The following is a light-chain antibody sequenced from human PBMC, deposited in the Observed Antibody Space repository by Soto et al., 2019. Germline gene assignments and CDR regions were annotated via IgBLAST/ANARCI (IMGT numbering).Light chain of an antibody. CDR1: QSVSRNY. J-gene: IGKJ5*01. CDR3: QKYVNSPIT. CDR2: DAS. V-gene: IGKV3-20*01. Sequence: EIVLTQSPGTLSLSPGERATLSCRASQSVSRNYFAWFQQKPGQAPRLLIYDASTRATGIPDKFGGSGSGTDFTLTISRLEPEDCAVYYCQKYVNSPITFGQGTRLEIK.